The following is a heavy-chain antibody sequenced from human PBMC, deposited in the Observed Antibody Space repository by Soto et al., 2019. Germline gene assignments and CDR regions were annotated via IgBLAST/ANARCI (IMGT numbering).Heavy chain of an antibody. D-gene: IGHD6-19*01. CDR3: ARSDSSGWYGNNYFDY. CDR1: GGTFSSYA. V-gene: IGHV1-69*13. CDR2: IIPIFGTA. J-gene: IGHJ4*02. Sequence: SVKVSCKASGGTFSSYAISWVRQAPGQGLEWMGGIIPIFGTANYAQKFQGRVTITADESTSTAYMELSSLRSEDTAVYYCARSDSSGWYGNNYFDYWGQGTLVTVSS.